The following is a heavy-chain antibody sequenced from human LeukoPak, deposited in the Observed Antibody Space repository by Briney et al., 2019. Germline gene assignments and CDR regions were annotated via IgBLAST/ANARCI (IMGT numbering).Heavy chain of an antibody. D-gene: IGHD6-19*01. CDR2: MSSSGSYI. CDR1: GITFSSHT. V-gene: IGHV3-21*01. J-gene: IGHJ4*02. CDR3: ARVWYSSGWYYDY. Sequence: GGSLRLSCAASGITFSSHTMNWVRQAPGKGLESVSSMSSSGSYIYYADSVKGRFAISRDNAQNSLYLQMNSLRAEDTAVYYRARVWYSSGWYYDYWGRGTLVTVSS.